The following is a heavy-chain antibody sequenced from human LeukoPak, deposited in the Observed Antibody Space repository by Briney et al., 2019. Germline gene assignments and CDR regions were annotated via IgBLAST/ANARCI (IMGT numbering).Heavy chain of an antibody. CDR1: GGSFSGYY. Sequence: SETLSLTCAVYGGSFSGYYWSWIRQPPGKGLEWIGEINHSGGTNYNPSLKSRVTISVDTSKNQFSLKLSSVTAADTAVYYCARGSYDSFLFNPRFDYWGQGTLVTVSS. D-gene: IGHD3-22*01. CDR3: ARGSYDSFLFNPRFDY. J-gene: IGHJ4*02. V-gene: IGHV4-34*01. CDR2: INHSGGT.